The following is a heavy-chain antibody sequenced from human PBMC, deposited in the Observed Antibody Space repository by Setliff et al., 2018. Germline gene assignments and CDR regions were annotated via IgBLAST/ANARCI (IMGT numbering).Heavy chain of an antibody. D-gene: IGHD6-25*01. CDR2: ISPYSDYI. CDR3: ARSPANGGHDAFDV. J-gene: IGHJ3*01. Sequence: GGSLRLSCAASGLTLTPYTMTWVRQAPGKGLAWVSSISPYSDYIYYADSVKGRFTISRDNAKNSLYLQMNSLGAEDTAVYFCARSPANGGHDAFDVWGQGTMVTVSS. V-gene: IGHV3-21*06. CDR1: GLTLTPYT.